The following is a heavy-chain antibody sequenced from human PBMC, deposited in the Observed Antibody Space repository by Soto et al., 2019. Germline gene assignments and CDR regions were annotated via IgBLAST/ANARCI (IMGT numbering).Heavy chain of an antibody. CDR3: ARERYYGDYEYWFDP. Sequence: QSLICTASGGSISSYYWSWIRQPPGKRLEWIGYIYYSGSTNYNPSLKSRVTISVDTSRNQFSLKLSSVTAADTAVYYCARERYYGDYEYWFDPWGQGTLVTVSS. CDR1: GGSISSYY. V-gene: IGHV4-59*01. J-gene: IGHJ5*02. CDR2: IYYSGST. D-gene: IGHD4-17*01.